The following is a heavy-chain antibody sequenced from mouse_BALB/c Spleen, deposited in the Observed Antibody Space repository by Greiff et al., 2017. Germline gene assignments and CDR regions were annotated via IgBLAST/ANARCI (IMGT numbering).Heavy chain of an antibody. J-gene: IGHJ1*01. Sequence: EVKLIESGPGLVKPSQSLSLTCTVTGYSITSDYAWNWIRQFPGNKLEWMGYISYSGSTSYNPSLKSRISITRDTSKNQFFLQLNSVTTEDTATYYCAGGLGQGYWYFDVWGAGTTVTVSS. D-gene: IGHD4-1*01. CDR2: ISYSGST. CDR3: AGGLGQGYWYFDV. CDR1: GYSITSDYA. V-gene: IGHV3-2*02.